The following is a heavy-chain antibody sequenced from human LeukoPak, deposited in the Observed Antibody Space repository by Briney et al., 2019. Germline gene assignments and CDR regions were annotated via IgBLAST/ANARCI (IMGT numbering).Heavy chain of an antibody. CDR2: IKQDGSEK. V-gene: IGHV3-7*01. J-gene: IGHJ3*02. Sequence: GGSLRLSCAASGFTFSSYSMNWVRQAPGKGLEWVADIKQDGSEKYYVDSVKGRFTISRQNAKNSLFLQMNSLRAEDTAVYYCARHRSGGSQDDAFDIWGQGTMVTVSS. CDR3: ARHRSGGSQDDAFDI. CDR1: GFTFSSYS. D-gene: IGHD2-15*01.